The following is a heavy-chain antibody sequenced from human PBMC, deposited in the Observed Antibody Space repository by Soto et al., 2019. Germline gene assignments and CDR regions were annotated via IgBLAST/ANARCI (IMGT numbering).Heavy chain of an antibody. D-gene: IGHD6-13*01. J-gene: IGHJ4*02. V-gene: IGHV4-4*02. CDR3: ARARATIAAAAIFDC. CDR1: GGSISTANW. CDR2: VYRTGST. Sequence: PSETLSRTCADSGGSISTANWWSRVLQPPGKGLEWIGEVYRTGSTNYNPSLESRLTISVDKSKNQFSLKLTSVTAADTAVYYCARARATIAAAAIFDCWGQGTLVTVS.